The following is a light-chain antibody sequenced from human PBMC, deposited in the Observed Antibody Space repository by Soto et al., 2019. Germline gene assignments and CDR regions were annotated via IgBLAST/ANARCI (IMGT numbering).Light chain of an antibody. Sequence: VLTQSPGTVSSSPGERVTLSCRASQTIANNFLAWYQHRPGQAPRVVVYGASSRATGIPDRFSGSGSGTEFTLTISRLEPEDLAVYYCQQYDSSYTFGQGTKLE. CDR2: GAS. CDR3: QQYDSSYT. CDR1: QTIANNF. J-gene: IGKJ2*01. V-gene: IGKV3-20*01.